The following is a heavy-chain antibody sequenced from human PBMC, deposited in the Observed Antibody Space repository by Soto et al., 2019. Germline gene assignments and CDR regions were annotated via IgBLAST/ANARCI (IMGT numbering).Heavy chain of an antibody. D-gene: IGHD3-10*01. Sequence: QLKLQESGPGLVKPSETLSLTCAVSGASISRTGFHWGWIRQPPGQGLEWIGSIYEAGTTFYNSSLQSRVTISADTSKNHFSRQLDSVTAADTAVYYCARRGSGHTFDYWGQGTLVTVSS. J-gene: IGHJ4*02. CDR2: IYEAGTT. CDR3: ARRGSGHTFDY. CDR1: GASISRTGFH. V-gene: IGHV4-39*02.